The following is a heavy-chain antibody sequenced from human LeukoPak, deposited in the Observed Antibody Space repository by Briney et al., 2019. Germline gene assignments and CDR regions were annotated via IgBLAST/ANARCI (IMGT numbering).Heavy chain of an antibody. Sequence: ASVKVSCKASGYTFTSYYMHWVRQAPGQGLEWMGIINPSGGSTSYAQKFQGRVTMTRDTSISTAYMELSRLRSDDTAVYYCAREGIAVAGTLSEYDYWGQGTLVTVSS. D-gene: IGHD6-19*01. J-gene: IGHJ4*02. CDR1: GYTFTSYY. CDR3: AREGIAVAGTLSEYDY. V-gene: IGHV1-46*01. CDR2: INPSGGST.